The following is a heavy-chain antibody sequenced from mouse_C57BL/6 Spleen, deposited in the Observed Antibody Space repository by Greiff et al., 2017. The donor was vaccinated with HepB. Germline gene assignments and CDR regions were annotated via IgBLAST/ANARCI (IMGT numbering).Heavy chain of an antibody. J-gene: IGHJ3*01. Sequence: VQLQESGAELVQPGASVKLSCKASGSTFTEYTIHWVKQRSGQGLEWIGWFYTGRGSIKYNEKFKDKATVTADKSSSTVYMELSRLTSEDSAVYFCAGRGFAYWGQGTLVTVSA. V-gene: IGHV1-62-2*01. CDR2: FYTGRGSI. CDR1: GSTFTEYT. CDR3: AGRGFAY.